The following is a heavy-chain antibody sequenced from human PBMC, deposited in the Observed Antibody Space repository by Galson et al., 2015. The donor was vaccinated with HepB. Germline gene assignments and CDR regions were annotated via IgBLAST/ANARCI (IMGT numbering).Heavy chain of an antibody. D-gene: IGHD6-13*01. CDR2: ISYDGSTT. CDR1: GFTFSSYA. V-gene: IGHV3-30*04. CDR3: ARDYASSWYFNHYYGMDV. J-gene: IGHJ6*02. Sequence: SLRLSCAASGFTFSSYAMHWVRQAPGKGLEWVAVISYDGSTTYYAAPVKGRFTLSRDNSTNTLYLQMNSLRAEDTAVYYCARDYASSWYFNHYYGMDVWGQGTTVTVSS.